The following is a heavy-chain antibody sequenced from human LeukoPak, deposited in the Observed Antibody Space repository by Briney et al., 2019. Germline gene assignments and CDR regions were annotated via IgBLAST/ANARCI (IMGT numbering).Heavy chain of an antibody. V-gene: IGHV1-3*01. D-gene: IGHD3-22*01. CDR1: GYTFTNYA. Sequence: EASVKVSCKASGYTFTNYAMYWVRQAPGQRLEWMGWINAGNGNTKYSQKFQGRVTITSDTSANTVYMELSSLRSEDTAVYYCARGDFYYDSSDPWGQGTLVTVSS. CDR2: INAGNGNT. J-gene: IGHJ5*02. CDR3: ARGDFYYDSSDP.